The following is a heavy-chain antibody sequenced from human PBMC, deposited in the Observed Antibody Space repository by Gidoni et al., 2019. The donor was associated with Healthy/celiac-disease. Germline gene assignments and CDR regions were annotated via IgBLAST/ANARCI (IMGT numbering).Heavy chain of an antibody. CDR3: ARHPARWFGYGANNWYYFDY. D-gene: IGHD4-17*01. CDR2: IDPSDSYT. J-gene: IGHJ4*02. CDR1: GYSFPSYW. Sequence: EVQLVQSGAAVTKPGASLRISCKGSGYSFPSYWTSWVRQMPGKGLEWMGRIDPSDSYTNYSPSFQGHVTISADKSISTAYLQWSSLKASDTAMYYCARHPARWFGYGANNWYYFDYWGQGTLVTVSS. V-gene: IGHV5-10-1*03.